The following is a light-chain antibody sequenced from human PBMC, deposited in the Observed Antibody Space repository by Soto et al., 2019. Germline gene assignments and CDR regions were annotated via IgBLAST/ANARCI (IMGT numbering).Light chain of an antibody. CDR3: QQSYSTPRVT. Sequence: DIQMTQSPSSLSASVGDRGTITCRASQSISSYLNWYQQKPGKAPKLLIYAASSLQSGVPSRFSGSGFGTDFTLTISSLQPEDFATYYCQQSYSTPRVTFGPGTKVDIK. J-gene: IGKJ3*01. CDR1: QSISSY. CDR2: AAS. V-gene: IGKV1-39*01.